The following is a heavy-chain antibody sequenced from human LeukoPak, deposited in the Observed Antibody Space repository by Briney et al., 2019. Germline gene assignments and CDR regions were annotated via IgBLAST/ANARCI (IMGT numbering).Heavy chain of an antibody. V-gene: IGHV3-74*01. J-gene: IGHJ4*02. D-gene: IGHD1-26*01. CDR1: GFTLSNSW. Sequence: GGSLRLSCAASGFTLSNSWMHWVRHAPGKGLVWVSRINDDGIITNYADSVKGRFTISRDNAKNTLYLQMNSLRAEDTAVYYCARALGSPLDYWGQGTLVTVSS. CDR2: INDDGIIT. CDR3: ARALGSPLDY.